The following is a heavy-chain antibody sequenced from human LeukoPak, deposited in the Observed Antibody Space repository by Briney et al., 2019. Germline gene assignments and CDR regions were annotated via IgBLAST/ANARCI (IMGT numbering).Heavy chain of an antibody. J-gene: IGHJ4*02. D-gene: IGHD1-1*01. Sequence: GASVKVSCKASGYTFTSYGISWVRQAPGQGLEWMGWISAYNGNTNYAQKLQGRVTMTTDTSTSTAYMELSRLRSDDTALYYCARVGATGTTSPFDYWGQGTLVTVSS. CDR2: ISAYNGNT. V-gene: IGHV1-18*01. CDR1: GYTFTSYG. CDR3: ARVGATGTTSPFDY.